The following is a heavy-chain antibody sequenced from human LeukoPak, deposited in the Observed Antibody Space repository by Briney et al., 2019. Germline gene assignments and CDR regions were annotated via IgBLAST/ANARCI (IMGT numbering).Heavy chain of an antibody. CDR3: VTTYRAVVHAFDL. D-gene: IGHD3-10*01. CDR2: ISSSSSYI. J-gene: IGHJ3*01. CDR1: GFTFSSYS. V-gene: IGHV3-21*01. Sequence: PGGSLRLSCAASGFTFSSYSMNWVRQAPGKGLEWVSSISSSSSYIYYADSVKGRFTISRDNAKNSLYLQMNSLRAEDTAVYYCVTTYRAVVHAFDLWGQGTMVTVSS.